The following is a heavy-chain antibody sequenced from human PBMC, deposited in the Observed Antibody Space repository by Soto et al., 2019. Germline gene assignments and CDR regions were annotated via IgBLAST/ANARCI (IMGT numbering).Heavy chain of an antibody. CDR3: AKQRSGCYVS. CDR1: GFTFSSYW. Sequence: PGGSLRLSCSASGFTFSSYWMSWVRQAPGKGLEWVANISIDGSEEYYVDSVKGRFTISRDNAKNSLYLHMNSLRAEETAVYYCAKQRSGCYVSWGQGTLVTVSS. D-gene: IGHD6-19*01. J-gene: IGHJ4*02. V-gene: IGHV3-7*01. CDR2: ISIDGSEE.